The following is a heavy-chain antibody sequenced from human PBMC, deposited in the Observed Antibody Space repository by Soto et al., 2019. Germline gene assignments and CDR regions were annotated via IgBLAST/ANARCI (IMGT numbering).Heavy chain of an antibody. D-gene: IGHD3-3*01. Sequence: SVKVSWKASGYTFTKYGITWVRQAPGQGLEWLGWISGDNGNTNFAQRLKDRVTMTTDTSTTTAYMELRSLRRDDTAIYYCARVASLIPIFHGLDAWGQGTTVTVSS. CDR3: ARVASLIPIFHGLDA. J-gene: IGHJ6*02. CDR2: ISGDNGNT. CDR1: GYTFTKYG. V-gene: IGHV1-18*04.